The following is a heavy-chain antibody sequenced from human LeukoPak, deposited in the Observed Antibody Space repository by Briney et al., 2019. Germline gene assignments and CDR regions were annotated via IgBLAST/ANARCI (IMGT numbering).Heavy chain of an antibody. CDR2: INPNIGGR. D-gene: IGHD2-15*01. CDR3: ARGDCSGVSCYSVDS. CDR1: GYIFTASY. V-gene: IGHV1-2*02. Sequence: ASVKVSCKASGYIFTASYIHWVRQAPRQGLEWMGWINPNIGGRSFAKKFQGRVTLTRDTSITTTYLELTGLRSDDTAVYFCARGDCSGVSCYSVDSWGQGTLVTVSS. J-gene: IGHJ4*02.